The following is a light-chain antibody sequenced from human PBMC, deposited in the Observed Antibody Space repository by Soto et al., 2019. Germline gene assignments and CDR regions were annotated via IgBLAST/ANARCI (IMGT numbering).Light chain of an antibody. CDR3: QSYDSSLSVL. CDR2: GNS. Sequence: QSVLTQPPSVSGAPGQRVTISCTGRSSNIGAGYDVHWYQQLPGTDPKRLIYGNSIRPSGVSDRFSGSKSGTSASLAITGLQAEDEADYYCQSYDSSLSVLFGGGTKLTVL. J-gene: IGLJ2*01. V-gene: IGLV1-40*01. CDR1: SSNIGAGYD.